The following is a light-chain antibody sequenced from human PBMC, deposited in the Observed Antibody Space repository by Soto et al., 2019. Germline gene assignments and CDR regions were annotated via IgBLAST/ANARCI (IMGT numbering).Light chain of an antibody. CDR2: DAS. CDR1: QTISTW. J-gene: IGKJ1*01. CDR3: LLDFNYFWA. Sequence: DIQVTQSPPTLSASVGDRVTITCRASQTISTWMAWYQQKPGKAPKLLVYDASTLQSGVASRFSGSGSGTEFTLTISSLQPEDFATYYCLLDFNYFWAFGQGTKVDIK. V-gene: IGKV1-5*01.